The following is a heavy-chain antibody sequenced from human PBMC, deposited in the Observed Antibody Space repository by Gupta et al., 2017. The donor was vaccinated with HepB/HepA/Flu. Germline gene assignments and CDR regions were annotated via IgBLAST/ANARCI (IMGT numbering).Heavy chain of an antibody. Sequence: QVQLVESGGGVVQPGRSLRLSCTASGFPFRTLGMPWVRQAPGKGLEWVAVIWYDGSIKYYADSVKGRFTISRDNFKNTLYLQINSLRAEDTAVYYCARGSGSYQGNGFDYWGQGTLVTVSS. J-gene: IGHJ4*02. CDR2: IWYDGSIK. V-gene: IGHV3-33*01. D-gene: IGHD1-26*01. CDR1: GFPFRTLG. CDR3: ARGSGSYQGNGFDY.